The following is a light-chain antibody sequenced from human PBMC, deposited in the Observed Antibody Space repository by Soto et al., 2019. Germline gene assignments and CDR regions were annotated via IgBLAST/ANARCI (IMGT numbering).Light chain of an antibody. J-gene: IGKJ1*01. CDR1: QYIHNY. V-gene: IGKV1-5*03. CDR3: QRSNNYPWT. Sequence: DIQMTQSPSTLSASVGDRVTITCRASQYIHNYLAWYQQKPGEAPILLIYEAANLESGVPSRFSGSGTGTEFTLTISSLQHDDFATCYCQRSNNYPWTFGQGTRVEI. CDR2: EAA.